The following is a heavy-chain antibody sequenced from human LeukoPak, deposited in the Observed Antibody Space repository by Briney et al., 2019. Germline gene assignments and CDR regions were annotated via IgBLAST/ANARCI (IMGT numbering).Heavy chain of an antibody. CDR2: INPNSGGT. D-gene: IGHD1-26*01. CDR3: ARGADVGAYSAFDI. V-gene: IGHV1-2*02. CDR1: GYTFTGYY. J-gene: IGHJ3*02. Sequence: GASVKVSCKASGYTFTGYYMHWVRRAPGQGLEWMGWINPNSGGTNYAQKFQGRVTMTRDTSISTAYMELSRLRSDDTAVYYCARGADVGAYSAFDIWGQGTMVTVSS.